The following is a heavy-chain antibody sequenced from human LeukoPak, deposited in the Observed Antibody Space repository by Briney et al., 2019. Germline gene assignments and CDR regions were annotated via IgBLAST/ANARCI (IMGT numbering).Heavy chain of an antibody. V-gene: IGHV1-8*01. CDR3: ARADYYDSSGGDFDY. Sequence: ASVKVSCKASGYTFTSYDINWVRQATGQGLEWMGWMNPNSGNTGYAQKFQGRVTMTTDTSTSTAYMELRSLRSDDTAVYYCARADYYDSSGGDFDYWGQGTLVTVSS. J-gene: IGHJ4*02. D-gene: IGHD3-22*01. CDR1: GYTFTSYD. CDR2: MNPNSGNT.